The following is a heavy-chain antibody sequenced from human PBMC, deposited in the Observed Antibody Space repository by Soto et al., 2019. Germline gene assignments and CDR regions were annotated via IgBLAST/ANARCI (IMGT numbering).Heavy chain of an antibody. D-gene: IGHD6-19*01. CDR2: FDPEDGET. V-gene: IGHV1-24*01. Sequence: AAVKVSCKVSGYTLTELSMHWVRQAPGKGLEWMGGFDPEDGETIYAQKFQGRVTMTEDTSTDTAYMELSSLRSEDTAVYYCATDIRYSSGWYDSGIFDYWGQGTLVTAPQ. CDR1: GYTLTELS. J-gene: IGHJ4*02. CDR3: ATDIRYSSGWYDSGIFDY.